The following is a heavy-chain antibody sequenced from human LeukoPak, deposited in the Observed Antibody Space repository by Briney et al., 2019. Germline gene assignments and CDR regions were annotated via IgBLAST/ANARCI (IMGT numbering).Heavy chain of an antibody. V-gene: IGHV1-8*02. CDR1: GGTFSSYA. J-gene: IGHJ6*03. CDR2: MNPNSGNT. CDR3: ARGKVRGRKYYYYMDV. Sequence: GASVKVSCKASGGTFSSYAINWVRQATGQGLEWMGWMNPNSGNTGYAQKFQGRVTMTRNTSISTAYMELSSLRSEDTAVYYCARGKVRGRKYYYYMDVWGKGTTVTISS. D-gene: IGHD3-10*01.